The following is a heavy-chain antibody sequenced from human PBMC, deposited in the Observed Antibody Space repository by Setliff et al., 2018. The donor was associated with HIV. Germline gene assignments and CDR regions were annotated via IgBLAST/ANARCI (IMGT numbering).Heavy chain of an antibody. V-gene: IGHV1-18*01. CDR3: ARDRGAARPVSMDV. CDR2: ISAYNGNT. J-gene: IGHJ6*03. CDR1: GYTFNSYG. Sequence: KVSCKASGYTFNSYGISWVRQAPGQGLEWMGWISAYNGNTNYAQKLEGRVTMTIDTSTSTAYMELRSLRSDDTAVYYCARDRGAARPVSMDVWGKGTTVTVSS. D-gene: IGHD6-6*01.